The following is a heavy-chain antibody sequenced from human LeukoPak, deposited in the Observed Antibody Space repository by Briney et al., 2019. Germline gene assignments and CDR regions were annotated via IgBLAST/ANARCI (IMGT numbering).Heavy chain of an antibody. D-gene: IGHD3-10*01. CDR1: GFTFSTYA. CDR3: AKGGLWLGEDYFDY. CDR2: ISNDATKK. V-gene: IGHV3-30*18. J-gene: IGHJ4*02. Sequence: GESLRLSCAASGFTFSTYAMHWVRQAPGKGLEWVAVISNDATKKYYADSVKGRFTISRDNSKNTLYLQMNSLRAEDTAVYYCAKGGLWLGEDYFDYWGQGTLVTVSS.